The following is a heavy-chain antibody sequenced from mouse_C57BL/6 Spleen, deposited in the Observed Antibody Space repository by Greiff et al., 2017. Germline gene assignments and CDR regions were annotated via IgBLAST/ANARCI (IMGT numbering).Heavy chain of an antibody. D-gene: IGHD1-1*01. CDR3: ARFTTAMDY. J-gene: IGHJ4*01. CDR2: INPNNGGT. CDR1: GYTFTDYY. V-gene: IGHV1-26*01. Sequence: EVQLQQSGPELVKPGASVKISCKASGYTFTDYYMNWVKQSHGKSLEWIGDINPNNGGTSYNQKFKGKATLTVDKSSSTAYMELRSLTSEDSAVYYWARFTTAMDYWGQGTSVTVSS.